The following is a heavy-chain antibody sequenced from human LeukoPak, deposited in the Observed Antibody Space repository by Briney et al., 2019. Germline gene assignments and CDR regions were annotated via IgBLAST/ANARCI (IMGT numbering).Heavy chain of an antibody. V-gene: IGHV4-59*12. Sequence: PSETLSLTCTVSGGSISSYYWSWIRQPPGKGLEWIGYIYYSGITNYNPSLKSRVTISVDTSKNQFSLKLSSVTAADMAVYYCARERVDYYDDSGYSRNFDYWGQGTLVTVSS. D-gene: IGHD3-22*01. CDR2: IYYSGIT. J-gene: IGHJ4*02. CDR3: ARERVDYYDDSGYSRNFDY. CDR1: GGSISSYY.